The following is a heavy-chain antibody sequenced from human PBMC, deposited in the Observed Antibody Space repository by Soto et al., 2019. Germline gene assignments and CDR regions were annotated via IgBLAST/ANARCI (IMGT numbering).Heavy chain of an antibody. D-gene: IGHD3-10*01. V-gene: IGHV3-7*01. CDR1: GFTFSNFW. CDR3: AAGFPPDY. Sequence: SGGGLVQPGGSLKLSCAASGFTFSNFWMNWVRQAPGKGLEWVANIKGDGSEKYYVDSVKGRFTISRDNANNSLYLEMDSLRGEDTAVYYCAAGFPPDYWGPGTLVTVSS. J-gene: IGHJ4*02. CDR2: IKGDGSEK.